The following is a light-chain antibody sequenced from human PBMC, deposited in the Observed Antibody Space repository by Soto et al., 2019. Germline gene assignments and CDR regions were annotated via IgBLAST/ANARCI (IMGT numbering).Light chain of an antibody. J-gene: IGKJ1*01. Sequence: DIQMTQSPSSLCPSVGDRVTITCRASRSISDWLAWYQQKPGKAPELLIFDASNLKSGVSSRFSGSGSGTEFTLTISRLQPDDVATYYCLQYSSHSWTFGQGTKVEIK. V-gene: IGKV1-5*01. CDR2: DAS. CDR1: RSISDW. CDR3: LQYSSHSWT.